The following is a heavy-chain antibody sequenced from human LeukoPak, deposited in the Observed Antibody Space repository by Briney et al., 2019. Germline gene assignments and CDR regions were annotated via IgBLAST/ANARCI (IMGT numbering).Heavy chain of an antibody. V-gene: IGHV4-31*03. CDR3: ARDSSGAFDI. J-gene: IGHJ3*02. Sequence: TTSETLSLTCTVSGGSISSGGYYWSWIRQYPGKGLEWIGYIYYSGSTYYNPSLKSRVTISVDTSKNQFSLKLSSVTAADTAVYYCARDSSGAFDIWGQGTMVTVSS. D-gene: IGHD3-10*01. CDR1: GGSISSGGYY. CDR2: IYYSGST.